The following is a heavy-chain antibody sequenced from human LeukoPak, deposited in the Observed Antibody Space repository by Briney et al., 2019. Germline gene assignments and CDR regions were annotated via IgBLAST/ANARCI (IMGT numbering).Heavy chain of an antibody. Sequence: PGGSLRLSCAASGFTFDDYAMHWVRQAPGKGLEWVSAISWSGGSTDYADSVRGRFTISRDNSKNSLYLQMNSLRAEDTAVYYCAKDRGIAVAGGFDYWGQGTLVTVSS. D-gene: IGHD6-19*01. CDR1: GFTFDDYA. J-gene: IGHJ4*02. CDR2: ISWSGGST. CDR3: AKDRGIAVAGGFDY. V-gene: IGHV3-9*01.